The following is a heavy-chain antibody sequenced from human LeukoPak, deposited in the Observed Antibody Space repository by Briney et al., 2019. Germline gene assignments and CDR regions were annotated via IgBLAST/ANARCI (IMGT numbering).Heavy chain of an antibody. J-gene: IGHJ4*02. Sequence: SETLSLTCTVSGGSISSYYWSWIRQPPGKGLEWIGYIYYSGSTNYNPSLKSRVTISADTSKNQFSLKLSSVTAADTAVYYCAGSLLWFGEDYWGQGTLVTVSS. V-gene: IGHV4-59*08. D-gene: IGHD3-10*01. CDR2: IYYSGST. CDR3: AGSLLWFGEDY. CDR1: GGSISSYY.